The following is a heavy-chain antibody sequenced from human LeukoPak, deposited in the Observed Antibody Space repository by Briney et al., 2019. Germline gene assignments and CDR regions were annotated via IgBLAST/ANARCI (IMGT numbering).Heavy chain of an antibody. D-gene: IGHD2-21*02. CDR2: ISSSSSYI. CDR3: ARDRVVTATYFDC. J-gene: IGHJ4*02. V-gene: IGHV3-21*01. Sequence: PGGSLRLSCAASGFTFSSYSMNWVRQAPGKGLEWVSSISSSSSYIYYADSVKGRFTISRDNAKNSLYLQMNSLRAEDTAVYYCARDRVVTATYFDCWGQGTLVTVSS. CDR1: GFTFSSYS.